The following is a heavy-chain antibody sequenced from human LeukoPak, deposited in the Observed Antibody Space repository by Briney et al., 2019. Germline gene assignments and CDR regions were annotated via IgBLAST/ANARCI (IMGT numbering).Heavy chain of an antibody. CDR1: GFTVSSNY. Sequence: GGSLRLSCAASGFTVSSNYMSWVRQAPGKGLEWVSVIYSGGSTYYADSVKGRFTISRDNSKNTLYLQMNSLRAEDTAVYYCAGIHRLHYFDYWGQGTLVTVSS. CDR3: AGIHRLHYFDY. V-gene: IGHV3-66*01. D-gene: IGHD4-11*01. J-gene: IGHJ4*02. CDR2: IYSGGST.